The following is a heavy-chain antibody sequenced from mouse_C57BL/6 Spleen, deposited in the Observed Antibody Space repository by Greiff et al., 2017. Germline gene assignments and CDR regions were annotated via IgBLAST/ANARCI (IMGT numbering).Heavy chain of an antibody. Sequence: EVQLQQSGPVLVKPGASVKMSCKASGYTFTDYYMNWVKQSHGKSLEWIGVINPYNGGTSYNQKFKGKATLTVDKSSSTAYMELNSLTSEDSAVYYWARRGTVVATGNFDYWGQGTTLTVSS. CDR2: INPYNGGT. CDR1: GYTFTDYY. J-gene: IGHJ2*01. V-gene: IGHV1-19*01. D-gene: IGHD1-1*01. CDR3: ARRGTVVATGNFDY.